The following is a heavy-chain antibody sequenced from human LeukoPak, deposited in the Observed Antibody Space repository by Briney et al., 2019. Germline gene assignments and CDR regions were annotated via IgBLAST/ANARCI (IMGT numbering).Heavy chain of an antibody. Sequence: PSETLSLTCTVSGGSISSGGYYWSWIRQPQGMGLEWIGYIYHSGSTYYNPSLKSRVTISVDRSKNQFSLKLSSVTAADTAVYYCARVDIAAASGIDYWGQGTLVTVSS. D-gene: IGHD6-13*01. V-gene: IGHV4-30-2*01. CDR1: GGSISSGGYY. CDR2: IYHSGST. CDR3: ARVDIAAASGIDY. J-gene: IGHJ4*02.